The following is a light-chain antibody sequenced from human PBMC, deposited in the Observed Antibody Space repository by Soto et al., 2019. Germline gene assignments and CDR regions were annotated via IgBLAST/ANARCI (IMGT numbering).Light chain of an antibody. CDR1: QSVSSSY. V-gene: IGKV3-20*01. Sequence: EIVLTQSPGTLSFSPGERATLSCRASQSVSSSYLGWYQQKPGQAPRLLIYGASSRATGIPDRFSGSGSGTDFTLTIARLEPEDFAVYYCQLYGSSPPRTFGQGTKVEIK. CDR2: GAS. CDR3: QLYGSSPPRT. J-gene: IGKJ1*01.